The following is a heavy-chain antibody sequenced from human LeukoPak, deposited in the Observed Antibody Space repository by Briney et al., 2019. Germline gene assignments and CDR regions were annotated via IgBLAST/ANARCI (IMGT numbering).Heavy chain of an antibody. CDR1: GGSISSGSYY. CDR3: SGGDYYYYYMDV. D-gene: IGHD3-16*01. V-gene: IGHV4-61*02. CDR2: IYTSGST. J-gene: IGHJ6*03. Sequence: SQTLSLTCTVSGGSISSGSYYWSWIRQPAGKGLEWIGRIYTSGSTNYNPSLKSRVTISVDTSKNQFSLKLSSATAADTAVYYCSGGDYYYYYMDVWGKGTTVTVSS.